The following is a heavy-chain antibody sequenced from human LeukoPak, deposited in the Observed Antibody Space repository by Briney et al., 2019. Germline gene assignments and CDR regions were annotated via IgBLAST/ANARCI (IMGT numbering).Heavy chain of an antibody. CDR3: ARFGEDGEDMDV. CDR2: IDPKRGVT. V-gene: IGHV1-2*02. D-gene: IGHD3-16*01. Sequence: ASVRVSCKTSGYNFTGYLIHWVRQAPGQGLEWMGWIDPKRGVTRYAQKYQGRVTLTRDTSISTLYMELTSLKSDDTAVYFCARFGEDGEDMDVWGEGTTVIVPS. CDR1: GYNFTGYL. J-gene: IGHJ6*03.